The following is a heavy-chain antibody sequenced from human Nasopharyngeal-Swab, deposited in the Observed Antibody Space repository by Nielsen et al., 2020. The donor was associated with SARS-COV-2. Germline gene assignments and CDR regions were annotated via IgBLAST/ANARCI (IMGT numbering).Heavy chain of an antibody. CDR3: AGVAAAADAFDI. Sequence: GESLKISCAASEFTFSSYGMHWVRQAPGKGLEWVAVIWYDGGNKYYADSVKGRFTISRDNSKNTLYLQMNSLRAEDTAVYYCAGVAAAADAFDIWGQGTMVTVSS. V-gene: IGHV3-33*01. D-gene: IGHD6-13*01. J-gene: IGHJ3*02. CDR1: EFTFSSYG. CDR2: IWYDGGNK.